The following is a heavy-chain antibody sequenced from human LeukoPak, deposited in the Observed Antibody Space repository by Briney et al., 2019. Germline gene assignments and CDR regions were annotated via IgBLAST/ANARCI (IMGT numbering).Heavy chain of an antibody. Sequence: GGSLRLSCAASGFTFSSSAMSWVRQAPGKGLEWVSAISNNGGYTYYADSVQGRFTISRDNSKSTLCLQMNSLRAEDTAVYYCATGGSLAAAPHKYYFDHWGQGTLVTVSS. CDR3: ATGGSLAAAPHKYYFDH. J-gene: IGHJ4*02. V-gene: IGHV3-23*01. D-gene: IGHD6-19*01. CDR1: GFTFSSSA. CDR2: ISNNGGYT.